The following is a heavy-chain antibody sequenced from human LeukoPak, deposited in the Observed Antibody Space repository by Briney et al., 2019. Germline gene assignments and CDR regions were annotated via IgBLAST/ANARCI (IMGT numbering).Heavy chain of an antibody. CDR2: ISYDGGNQ. J-gene: IGHJ5*02. CDR3: AKRGNYYDNWFDP. Sequence: GGSLRLSCEASGFTFTSYGVHWVRQAPGKGLEWVAVISYDGGNQYYADSVKGRFTISRDNSKNTLYLQMNSLRAEDTAVYYCAKRGNYYDNWFDPWGQGTLVTVSS. V-gene: IGHV3-30*18. D-gene: IGHD3-22*01. CDR1: GFTFTSYG.